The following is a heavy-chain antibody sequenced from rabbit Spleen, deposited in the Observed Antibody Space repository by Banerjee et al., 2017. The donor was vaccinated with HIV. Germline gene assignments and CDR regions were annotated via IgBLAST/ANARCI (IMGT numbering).Heavy chain of an antibody. CDR1: GFSFSSNW. V-gene: IGHV1S45*01. CDR3: ARYVGNGYHNL. Sequence: LEESGGGLVKPGGTLTLTCTVSGFSFSSNWICWVRQAPGKGLEWIACIDTNDGDTDYANWPKGRFTISRTSSTTVTLQMTSVTPADTATYFCARYVGNGYHNLWGPGTLVTVS. J-gene: IGHJ4*01. D-gene: IGHD3-1*01. CDR2: IDTNDGDT.